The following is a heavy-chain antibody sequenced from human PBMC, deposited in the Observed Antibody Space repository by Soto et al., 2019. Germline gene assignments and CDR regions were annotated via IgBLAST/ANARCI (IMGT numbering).Heavy chain of an antibody. J-gene: IGHJ4*02. CDR3: ARYDYGSGNDYNIDY. V-gene: IGHV4-4*02. D-gene: IGHD3-10*01. CDR2: IHHSGST. Sequence: SETLSLTCAFSGYSIRSMNWWSWVRQPPGKGLEWIGEIHHSGSTNYNPSLKSRVTISVEKSKNQFSLKLSSVTAADTAVYYCARYDYGSGNDYNIDYWGQGILVTVSS. CDR1: GYSIRSMNW.